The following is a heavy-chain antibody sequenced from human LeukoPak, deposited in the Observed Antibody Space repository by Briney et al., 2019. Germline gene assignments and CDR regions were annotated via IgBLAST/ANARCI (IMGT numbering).Heavy chain of an antibody. CDR2: IYQSGST. CDR1: GVSISGGGYS. Sequence: SETLSLTCAVSGVSISGGGYSWSWIRQSPGKGLEWIGYIYQSGSTYYNPSLKSRITISVDRSKNQFSLKLSSLTAADTAVYYCARSGSYFSFDIWGQGTMVTVSS. CDR3: ARSGSYFSFDI. D-gene: IGHD1-26*01. J-gene: IGHJ3*02. V-gene: IGHV4-30-2*06.